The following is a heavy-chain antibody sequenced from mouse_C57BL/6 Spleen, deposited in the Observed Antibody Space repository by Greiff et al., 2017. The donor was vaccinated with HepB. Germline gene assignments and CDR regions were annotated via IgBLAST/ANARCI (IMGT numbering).Heavy chain of an antibody. V-gene: IGHV5-17*01. J-gene: IGHJ2*01. CDR3: ARTPSTLIPCFDY. CDR1: GFTFSDYG. Sequence: EVQLVESGGGLVKPGGSLKLSCAASGFTFSDYGMYWVRQAPEKGLEWVAYISSGSSTIYYADTVKGRFTISRDNAKNTLFLQMTSLSSEDTAMYYCARTPSTLIPCFDYWGQGTTLTVSS. CDR2: ISSGSSTI. D-gene: IGHD5-1-1*01.